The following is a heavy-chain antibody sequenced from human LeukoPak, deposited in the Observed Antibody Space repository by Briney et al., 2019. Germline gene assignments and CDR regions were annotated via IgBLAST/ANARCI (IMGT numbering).Heavy chain of an antibody. V-gene: IGHV4-34*01. D-gene: IGHD6-19*01. J-gene: IGHJ4*02. CDR3: ACAPGIAVAAADY. Sequence: SETLSLTCTVSGGSISSYYWSWIRQPPGKGLEWIGEINHSGSTNYNPSLKSRVTISVDTSKNQFSLKLSSVTAADTAVYYCACAPGIAVAAADYWGQGTLVTVSS. CDR2: INHSGST. CDR1: GGSISSYY.